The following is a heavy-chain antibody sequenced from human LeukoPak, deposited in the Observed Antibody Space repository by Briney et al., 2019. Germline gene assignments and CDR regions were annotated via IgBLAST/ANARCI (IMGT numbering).Heavy chain of an antibody. J-gene: IGHJ4*02. CDR1: GGTFSSYA. CDR2: IIPIFGTA. V-gene: IGHV1-69*13. Sequence: GASVKVSCKASGGTFSSYAISWVRQAPGQGLEWMGGIIPIFGTANYAQKFQGRVTITADEFTSTAYMELSSLRSEDTAVYYCARASPYCSSTSCLFDYWGQGTLVTVSS. D-gene: IGHD2-2*01. CDR3: ARASPYCSSTSCLFDY.